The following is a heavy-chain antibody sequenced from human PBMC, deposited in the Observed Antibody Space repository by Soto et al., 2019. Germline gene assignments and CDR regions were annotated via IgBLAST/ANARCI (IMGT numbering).Heavy chain of an antibody. CDR1: GFTFSSYE. J-gene: IGHJ4*02. CDR2: ISSSGSTI. Sequence: PGGSLRLSCAASGFTFSSYEMNWVRQAPGKGLEWVSYISSSGSTIYYADSVKGRFAISRDNAKNSLYLQMNSLRAEDTAVYYCAREKEQQHELDYWGQGTLVTV. D-gene: IGHD6-13*01. V-gene: IGHV3-48*03. CDR3: AREKEQQHELDY.